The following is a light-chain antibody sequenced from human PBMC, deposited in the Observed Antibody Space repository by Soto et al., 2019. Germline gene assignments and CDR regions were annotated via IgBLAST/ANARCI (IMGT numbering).Light chain of an antibody. CDR1: SSNVGSYT. CDR2: SGN. CDR3: AAWDDSLNGVV. Sequence: QSVLTQPPSASGTPGQRVTISCSGSSSNVGSYTVYWYQQLPGTAPKVLIYSGNRRPSGVPARFSGSKSGTSASLAISGLQSEDEADYYGAAWDDSLNGVVFGGGTQLTVL. J-gene: IGLJ2*01. V-gene: IGLV1-44*01.